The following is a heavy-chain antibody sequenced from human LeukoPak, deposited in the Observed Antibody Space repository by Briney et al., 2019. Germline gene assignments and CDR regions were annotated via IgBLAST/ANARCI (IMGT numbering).Heavy chain of an antibody. D-gene: IGHD4-17*01. J-gene: IGHJ4*02. CDR3: AKDRGNDYGVFDY. CDR1: GFTFSSYG. Sequence: GGTLRLSCAASGFTFSSYGMSWVRQAPGKGLEWVAAISGSGGSTYYADSVKGRFTISRDNSKNTLYLQMNSLRAEDTAVYYCAKDRGNDYGVFDYWGQGILVTVSS. CDR2: ISGSGGST. V-gene: IGHV3-23*01.